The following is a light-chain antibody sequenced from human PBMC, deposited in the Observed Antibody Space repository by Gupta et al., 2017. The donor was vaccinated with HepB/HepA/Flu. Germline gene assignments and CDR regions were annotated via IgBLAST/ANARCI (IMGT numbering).Light chain of an antibody. V-gene: IGKV3-20*01. CDR1: QSVSTSY. CDR2: GTY. CDR3: HQHGYSPYS. J-gene: IGKJ2*03. Sequence: IVLTQSPGTLSLSPGEGATLSCRASQSVSTSYLAWYQQKPGQAPRLLIYGTYTRATGIPDRCSGSGSGTDFSTTSSRLEPDDFAVYPCHQHGYSPYSFGQGTKLEMK.